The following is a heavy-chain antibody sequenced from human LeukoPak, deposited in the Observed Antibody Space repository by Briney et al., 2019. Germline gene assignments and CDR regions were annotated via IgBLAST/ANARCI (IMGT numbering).Heavy chain of an antibody. D-gene: IGHD3-22*01. CDR3: TRIDKSNGYYGLFDY. J-gene: IGHJ4*02. V-gene: IGHV3-23*01. CDR2: ISGRDGST. Sequence: PGGSLRLSCAASGFTFSSYAMNWVRQAPGKGLEWVSTISGRDGSTYYGDSVKGRFTISRDNSKNTLSLQMNSLRAEDTAVYYCTRIDKSNGYYGLFDYWGQGILVTVSS. CDR1: GFTFSSYA.